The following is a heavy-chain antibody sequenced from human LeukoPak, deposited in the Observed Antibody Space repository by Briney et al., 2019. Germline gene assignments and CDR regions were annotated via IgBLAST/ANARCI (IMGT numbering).Heavy chain of an antibody. D-gene: IGHD3-16*01. V-gene: IGHV4-34*01. CDR3: ARARLAMGDDY. Sequence: SETLSLTCAVYGGSFSGYYWSWIRQPPGKGLEWIGEINHSGSTNYNPSLKSRVTISVDTSKNQFSLKLSSVTAADTAVYYCARARLAMGDDYWGQGTLVTVSS. J-gene: IGHJ4*02. CDR1: GGSFSGYY. CDR2: INHSGST.